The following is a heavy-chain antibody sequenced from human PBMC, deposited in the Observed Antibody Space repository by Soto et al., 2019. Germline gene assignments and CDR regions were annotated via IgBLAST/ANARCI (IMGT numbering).Heavy chain of an antibody. V-gene: IGHV4-59*01. CDR1: GGSISSYY. J-gene: IGHJ4*02. CDR2: IYFSGST. CDR3: ARVEYSGYPRI. Sequence: TSETLSLTCTVSGGSISSYYWIWIRQSPGKRLEWIGYIYFSGSTNYNPSLKSRVTISGDTSKNQFSLKLTSVTAADTAVYYCARVEYSGYPRIWGQGTLVTVSS. D-gene: IGHD5-12*01.